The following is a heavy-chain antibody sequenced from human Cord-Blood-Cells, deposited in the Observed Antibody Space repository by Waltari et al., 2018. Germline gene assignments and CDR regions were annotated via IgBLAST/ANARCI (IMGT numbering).Heavy chain of an antibody. Sequence: QVQLQQWGAGLLKPSETLSLTCAVYGGSFSGYYWSWIRQPPGKGLEWIGEINHSGSSNCHPSLKSRVTISVDTSKNQFALKLSSVTAADTAVYYCAGASAGYCSGGSCYSDAFDIWGQGTMVTVSS. J-gene: IGHJ3*02. D-gene: IGHD2-15*01. V-gene: IGHV4-34*01. CDR1: GGSFSGYY. CDR2: INHSGSS. CDR3: AGASAGYCSGGSCYSDAFDI.